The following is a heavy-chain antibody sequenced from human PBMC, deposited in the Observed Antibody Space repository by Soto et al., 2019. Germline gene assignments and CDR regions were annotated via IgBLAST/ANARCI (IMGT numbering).Heavy chain of an antibody. CDR1: GFSLSTSGVG. CDR2: IYWDDDK. D-gene: IGHD3-10*01. J-gene: IGHJ4*02. V-gene: IGHV2-5*02. Sequence: QITLKESGPTLVKPTQTLTLTCTFSGFSLSTSGVGVGWIRQPPGKALEWLALIYWDDDKDYSPSLKSRLTITKDTSKNQVVLTTTNVDPVDTATYYCAHRTMVRVFDYWGLGTLVTVSS. CDR3: AHRTMVRVFDY.